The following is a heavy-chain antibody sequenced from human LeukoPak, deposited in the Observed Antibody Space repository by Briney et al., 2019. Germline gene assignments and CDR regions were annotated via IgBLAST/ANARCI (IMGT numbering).Heavy chain of an antibody. CDR1: GGSISSGGYY. J-gene: IGHJ5*02. CDR3: ARSSGRGYCSSTSCYTDNWFDL. Sequence: SETLSLTCTVSGGSISSGGYYWSWIRQHPGKGLEWIGYIYYSGSTYYNPSLKSRVTISVDTSKNQFSLKLSSVTAADTAVYYCARSSGRGYCSSTSCYTDNWFDLWGQGTLVTVSS. D-gene: IGHD2-2*02. V-gene: IGHV4-31*03. CDR2: IYYSGST.